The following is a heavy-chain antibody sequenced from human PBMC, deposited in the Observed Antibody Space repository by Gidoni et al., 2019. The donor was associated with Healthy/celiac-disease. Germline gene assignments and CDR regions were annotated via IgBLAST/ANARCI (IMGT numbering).Heavy chain of an antibody. CDR1: GFTFSSYA. Sequence: QVQLVESGGGVVQPGRSLRLSCAASGFTFSSYAMHWVRQAPGKGLEWVAVISYDGSNKYYADSVKCRFTISRDNSKNTLYLQMNSLRAEDTAVYYCGGAGGYIDYWGQGTLVTVSS. V-gene: IGHV3-30-3*01. CDR2: ISYDGSNK. D-gene: IGHD2-15*01. CDR3: GGAGGYIDY. J-gene: IGHJ4*02.